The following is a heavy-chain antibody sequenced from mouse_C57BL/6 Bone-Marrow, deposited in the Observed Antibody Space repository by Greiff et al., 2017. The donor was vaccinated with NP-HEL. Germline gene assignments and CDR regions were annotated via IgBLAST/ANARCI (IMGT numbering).Heavy chain of an antibody. CDR2: IYIGNGYT. J-gene: IGHJ3*01. V-gene: IGHV1-58*01. CDR1: GYTFTSYG. Sequence: EVKLEESGAELVRPGSSVKMSCKTSGYTFTSYGINWVKQRPGQGLEWIGYIYIGNGYTEYNEKFKGKATLTSDTSSSTAYMQLSSLTSEDSAIYFCARGGIYYYGSSYVLFAYWGQGTLVTVSA. CDR3: ARGGIYYYGSSYVLFAY. D-gene: IGHD1-1*01.